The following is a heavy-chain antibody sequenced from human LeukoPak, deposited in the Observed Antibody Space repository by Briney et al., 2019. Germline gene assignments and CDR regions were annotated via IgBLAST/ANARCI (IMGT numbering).Heavy chain of an antibody. D-gene: IGHD5-18*01. CDR3: AIDPGTVDTAMVPVWDY. CDR1: GFTFSSYN. CDR2: ICSSSTYI. Sequence: PGGSLRLSCAASGFTFSSYNMNWVRQAPGKGLEWVSSICSSSTYIYYANSVRGRFTISRDNPKNSLYLQMNSLRAEDTAVYYCAIDPGTVDTAMVPVWDYWGQGTLVTVSS. V-gene: IGHV3-21*01. J-gene: IGHJ4*02.